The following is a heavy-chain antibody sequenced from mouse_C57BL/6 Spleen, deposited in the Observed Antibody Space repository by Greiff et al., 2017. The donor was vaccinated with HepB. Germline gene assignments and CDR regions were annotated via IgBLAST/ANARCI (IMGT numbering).Heavy chain of an antibody. D-gene: IGHD5-1-1*01. CDR2: INPNNGGT. J-gene: IGHJ3*01. CDR3: AREGYQAWFAY. Sequence: EVKLMESGPELVKPGASVKIPCKASGYTFTDYNMDWVKQSHGKSLEWIGDINPNNGGTIYNQKFKGKATLTVDKSSSTAYMELRSLTSEDTAVYYCAREGYQAWFAYWGQGTLVTVSA. V-gene: IGHV1-18*01. CDR1: GYTFTDYN.